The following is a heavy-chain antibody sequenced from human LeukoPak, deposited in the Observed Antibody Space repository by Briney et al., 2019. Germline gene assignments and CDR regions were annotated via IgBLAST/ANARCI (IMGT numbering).Heavy chain of an antibody. Sequence: GGSLRLSCAASGFTFSSYAMSWVRQAPGKGLEWVSVISGSGGSTYYAGSVKGRFTISRDNAKNSLYLQMNSLRAEDTALYYCAKDRSGWYESGYSGDWGQGTLVTVSS. V-gene: IGHV3-23*01. CDR1: GFTFSSYA. CDR3: AKDRSGWYESGYSGD. CDR2: ISGSGGST. D-gene: IGHD6-19*01. J-gene: IGHJ4*02.